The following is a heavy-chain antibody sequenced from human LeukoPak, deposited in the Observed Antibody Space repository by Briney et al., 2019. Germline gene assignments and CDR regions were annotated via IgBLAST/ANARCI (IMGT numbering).Heavy chain of an antibody. CDR1: GGTFSSYA. D-gene: IGHD2-2*01. V-gene: IGHV1-69*13. J-gene: IGHJ5*02. CDR3: AAHLGYCSSTSCFSENWFDP. CDR2: IIPIFGTA. Sequence: SVKVSCKASGGTFSSYAISWVRQAPGQGLEWMGGIIPIFGTANYAQKFQGTGTITADESTSPAYMELSSLGSEDTAVYYCAAHLGYCSSTSCFSENWFDPWGQGTLVTVSS.